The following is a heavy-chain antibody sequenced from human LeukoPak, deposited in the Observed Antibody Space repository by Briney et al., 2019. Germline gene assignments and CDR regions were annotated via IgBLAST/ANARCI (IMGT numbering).Heavy chain of an antibody. Sequence: GRSLRLSCAASGFTFDDYAMHWVRQAPGKGLEWVSGISWNSGSIGYADSVKGRFTISRDNAKNSLYLQMNSLRAEDTALYYCAKDIGATTRLFDYWGQGTLVTVSS. V-gene: IGHV3-9*01. CDR1: GFTFDDYA. CDR2: ISWNSGSI. J-gene: IGHJ4*02. D-gene: IGHD5-12*01. CDR3: AKDIGATTRLFDY.